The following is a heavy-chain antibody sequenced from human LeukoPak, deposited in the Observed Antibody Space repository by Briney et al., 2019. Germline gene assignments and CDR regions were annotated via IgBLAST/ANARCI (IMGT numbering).Heavy chain of an antibody. CDR2: INPNSGGT. Sequence: ASVKVSCKASGYTFTRYYMHWVRQAPGQGLEWMGWINPNSGGTNYAQKFQGRVTMTRETSISTAYMELSRLRSDDTAVYYCARGRRGATGSTGDYWGQGTLVTVSS. D-gene: IGHD4-17*01. CDR1: GYTFTRYY. J-gene: IGHJ4*02. CDR3: ARGRRGATGSTGDY. V-gene: IGHV1-2*02.